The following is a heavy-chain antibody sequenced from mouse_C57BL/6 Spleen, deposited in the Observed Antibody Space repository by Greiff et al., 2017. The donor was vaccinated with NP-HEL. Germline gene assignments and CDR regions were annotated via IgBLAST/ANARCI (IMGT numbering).Heavy chain of an antibody. J-gene: IGHJ2*01. CDR2: IDPSDSET. D-gene: IGHD1-1*01. CDR1: GYTFTSYW. V-gene: IGHV1-52*01. Sequence: QVQLKQPGAELVRPGSSVKLSCKASGYTFTSYWMHWVKQRPIQGLEWIGNIDPSDSETHYNQKFKDKATLTVDKSSSTAYMQLSSLTSEDSAVYYCTTLTTVVATGYWGQGTTLTVSS. CDR3: TTLTTVVATGY.